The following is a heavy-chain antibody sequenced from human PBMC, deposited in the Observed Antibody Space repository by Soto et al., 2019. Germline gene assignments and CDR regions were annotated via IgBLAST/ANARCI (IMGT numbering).Heavy chain of an antibody. Sequence: QVQLVESGGGLVKPGGPLRLSCAASGFTFSDYYMSWIRQAPGKGLEWVSYISSSSSYTNYADSVKGRFTISRDNAKNSLYLQMNSLRAEDTAVYYCARDGSSSSRFDYWGQGTLVTVSS. CDR2: ISSSSSYT. CDR3: ARDGSSSSRFDY. D-gene: IGHD6-6*01. V-gene: IGHV3-11*06. CDR1: GFTFSDYY. J-gene: IGHJ4*02.